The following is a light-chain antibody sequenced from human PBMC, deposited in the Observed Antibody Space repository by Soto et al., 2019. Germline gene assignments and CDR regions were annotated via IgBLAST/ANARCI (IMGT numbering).Light chain of an antibody. CDR2: AAS. CDR3: QQSYSSPQT. J-gene: IGKJ1*01. Sequence: DIQMTQSPSSLSASVGDRISITCRAGQNINTFLNWYQQKPGKAPKLLIYAASNLRSGVPSRFSGSGSGTDFTLTISSLQPEDFATYYCQQSYSSPQTFGQGTKVEIK. V-gene: IGKV1-39*01. CDR1: QNINTF.